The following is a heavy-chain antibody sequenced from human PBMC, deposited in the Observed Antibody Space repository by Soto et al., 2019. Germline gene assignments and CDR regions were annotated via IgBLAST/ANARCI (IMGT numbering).Heavy chain of an antibody. CDR3: ARGPLDSLRQQLGVSQLDF. Sequence: QVNLKQWGAGALKPSETLSLTCTVDGGPFSGHYWTWIRQPPGKGLEWIGEINHSGRTNYRASLESRVTMSVDTAKNQFSLKLNSVTAADTAVYYCARGPLDSLRQQLGVSQLDFWGQGVLVTVSS. CDR2: INHSGRT. CDR1: GGPFSGHY. D-gene: IGHD6-13*01. V-gene: IGHV4-34*01. J-gene: IGHJ4*02.